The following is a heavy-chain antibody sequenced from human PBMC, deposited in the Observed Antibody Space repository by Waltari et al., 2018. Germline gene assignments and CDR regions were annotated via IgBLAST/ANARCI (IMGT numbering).Heavy chain of an antibody. Sequence: QVQLQESGPGLVKPSQTLSLTCSVSGSSISSGGYYWTWIRQDPGKGLEWIGYISYSGTTYYNPALKSRVTISLDTSKNHFSLRLNSVTAADTAVYFCARKAGTWGDAFNPWGQGTMVTVSS. CDR1: GSSISSGGYY. V-gene: IGHV4-31*03. CDR3: ARKAGTWGDAFNP. J-gene: IGHJ3*01. CDR2: ISYSGTT. D-gene: IGHD3-16*01.